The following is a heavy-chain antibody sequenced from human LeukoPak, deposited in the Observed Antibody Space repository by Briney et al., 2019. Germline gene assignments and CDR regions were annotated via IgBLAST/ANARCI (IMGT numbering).Heavy chain of an antibody. J-gene: IGHJ4*02. CDR1: GYTFTGHY. CDR3: ARSPAYGSGSEFDY. V-gene: IGHV1-69*05. CDR2: IIPIFGTA. Sequence: ASVKVSCKASGYTFTGHYMHWVRQAPGQGLEWMGRIIPIFGTANYAQKFQGRVTITTDESTSTAYMELSSLRSEDTAVYYCARSPAYGSGSEFDYWGQGTLVTVSS. D-gene: IGHD3-10*01.